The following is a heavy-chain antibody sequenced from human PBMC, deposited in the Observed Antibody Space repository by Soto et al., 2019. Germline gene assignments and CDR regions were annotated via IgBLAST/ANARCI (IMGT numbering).Heavy chain of an antibody. V-gene: IGHV3-48*03. J-gene: IGHJ6*02. CDR1: GFTFSSYE. D-gene: IGHD1-26*01. Sequence: EVQLVESGGGLVQPGGSLRLSCAASGFTFSSYEMNWVRQAPGKGLEWVSYISSSGSTIYYADSVKGRFTISRDNAKNSLYLQMNSLRAEDTTVYYCARDGIVGATYYYYYGMDVWGQGTTVTVSS. CDR3: ARDGIVGATYYYYYGMDV. CDR2: ISSSGSTI.